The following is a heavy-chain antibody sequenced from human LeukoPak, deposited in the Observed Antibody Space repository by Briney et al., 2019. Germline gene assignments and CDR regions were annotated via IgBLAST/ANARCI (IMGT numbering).Heavy chain of an antibody. CDR1: GYIFTSYW. V-gene: IGHV5-10-1*01. CDR2: IDPSDSYT. J-gene: IGHJ4*02. Sequence: PGASLKISCKGSGYIFTSYWITWVRQMPGKGLEWMGRIDPSDSYTNYSPSFQGHVTISADKSISTAYLQWSGLKASDTAIYYCARGVMVRGVRYYFDYWGQGILVTVSS. CDR3: ARGVMVRGVRYYFDY. D-gene: IGHD3-10*01.